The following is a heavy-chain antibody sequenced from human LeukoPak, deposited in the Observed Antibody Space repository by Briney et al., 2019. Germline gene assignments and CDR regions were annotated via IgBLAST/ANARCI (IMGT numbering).Heavy chain of an antibody. CDR2: IIPIFGTA. Sequence: GASVKVSCKASGGTFSSYAISWVRQAPGQGLEWMGGIIPIFGTANYAQKFQGRVTITADESTSTAYMELSSLRSEDTAVYYCAREGPMTTVTTMKTPFDYWGQGTLVTVSS. J-gene: IGHJ4*02. V-gene: IGHV1-69*01. CDR1: GGTFSSYA. CDR3: AREGPMTTVTTMKTPFDY. D-gene: IGHD4-17*01.